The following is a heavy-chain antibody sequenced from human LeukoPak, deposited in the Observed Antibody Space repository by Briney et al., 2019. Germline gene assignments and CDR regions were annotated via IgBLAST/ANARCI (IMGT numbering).Heavy chain of an antibody. J-gene: IGHJ6*02. CDR1: GGSFSGYY. V-gene: IGHV4-34*01. CDR3: ARGGPYSSGWHPALPSGYYYGMDV. CDR2: INHSGST. D-gene: IGHD6-19*01. Sequence: PSETLSLTCAVYGGSFSGYYWSWIRQPPGKGLEWIGEINHSGSTNYNPSLKSRVTISVDTSKDQFSLKLSSVTAADTAVYYCARGGPYSSGWHPALPSGYYYGMDVWGQGTTVTVSS.